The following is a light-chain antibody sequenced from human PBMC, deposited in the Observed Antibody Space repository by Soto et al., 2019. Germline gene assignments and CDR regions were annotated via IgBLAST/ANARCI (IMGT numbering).Light chain of an antibody. V-gene: IGKV1-39*01. J-gene: IGKJ2*01. Sequence: DIQMTQSPSSLSASVGDRVTITCRASQTISTYLNWSQQKPGKAPKLLIYAASSLQSGVPSRFSGSGSGTDFTLTISSLQPEDFATYFCQQSHSIPYIFGQGTKLQLK. CDR1: QTISTY. CDR2: AAS. CDR3: QQSHSIPYI.